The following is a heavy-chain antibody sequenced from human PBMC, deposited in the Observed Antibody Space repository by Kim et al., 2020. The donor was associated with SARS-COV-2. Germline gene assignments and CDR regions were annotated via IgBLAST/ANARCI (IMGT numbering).Heavy chain of an antibody. J-gene: IGHJ5*02. D-gene: IGHD1-20*01. Sequence: SETLSLTCTVSGGSISSYYWSWIRQPPGKGLEWIGYIYYSGSTNYNPSLKSRVTISVDTSKNQFSLKLSSVTAADTAVYYCARGPVDRYDLTIWFDPWGQGTLVTVSS. CDR3: ARGPVDRYDLTIWFDP. CDR1: GGSISSYY. V-gene: IGHV4-59*01. CDR2: IYYSGST.